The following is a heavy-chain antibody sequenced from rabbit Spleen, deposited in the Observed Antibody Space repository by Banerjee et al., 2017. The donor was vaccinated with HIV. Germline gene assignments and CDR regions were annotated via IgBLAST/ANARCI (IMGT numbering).Heavy chain of an antibody. CDR3: ARDGAGGSYFAL. Sequence: HLKESGGGLVQLGGSLKFSCTASGFTLSSYYMNWVRQAPGKGLEWIGYIDPVFGITYYANWVNGRFSISRENAQNTVFLQMTSLTAADTATYFCARDGAGGSYFALWGQGTLVTVS. V-gene: IGHV1S7*01. J-gene: IGHJ4*01. CDR1: GFTLSSYY. CDR2: IDPVFGIT. D-gene: IGHD8-1*01.